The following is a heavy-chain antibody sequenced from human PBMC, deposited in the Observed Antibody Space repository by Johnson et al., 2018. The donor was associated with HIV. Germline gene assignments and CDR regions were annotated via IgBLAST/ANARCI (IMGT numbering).Heavy chain of an antibody. V-gene: IGHV3-30-3*01. Sequence: QVQLVESGGGLVQPGGSLRLSCAASGFTFSSYAMHWVRQAPGKGLEWVAVISYDGSNKYYADSVKGRFTISRDNSKNTLYLQINSLRAEDTAVYYCARDRSSGWYGRVDAFDIWCQGTMVTVSS. D-gene: IGHD6-19*01. J-gene: IGHJ3*02. CDR3: ARDRSSGWYGRVDAFDI. CDR1: GFTFSSYA. CDR2: ISYDGSNK.